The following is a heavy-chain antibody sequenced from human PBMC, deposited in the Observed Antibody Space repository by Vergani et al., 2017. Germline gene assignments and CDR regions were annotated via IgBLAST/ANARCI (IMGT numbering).Heavy chain of an antibody. D-gene: IGHD2-2*02. CDR2: ISSNGGST. J-gene: IGHJ3*02. Sequence: EVQLLESGGGLVQPGGSLRLSCAASGFTFSSYAMHWVRQAPGKGLEYVSAISSNGGSTYYADSVKGRFTISRDNSKNTLYLQMGSLRAEDMAVYYCARAIGICSSTSCYTGSGAFDIWGQGTMVTVSS. V-gene: IGHV3-64*07. CDR3: ARAIGICSSTSCYTGSGAFDI. CDR1: GFTFSSYA.